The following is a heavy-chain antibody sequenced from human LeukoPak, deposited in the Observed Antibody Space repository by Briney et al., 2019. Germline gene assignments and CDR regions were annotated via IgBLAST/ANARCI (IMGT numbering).Heavy chain of an antibody. CDR1: GFTFSSYS. CDR2: ISSSSSYI. J-gene: IGHJ4*02. CDR3: ARAGSSSWNVRINY. D-gene: IGHD6-13*01. Sequence: PGGSLRLSCAASGFTFSSYSMNWVRQAPGKGLEWVSSISSSSSYIYYADSVKGRFTISRGNAKNSLYLQMNSLRAEDTAVYYCARAGSSSWNVRINYWGQGTLLTVSS. V-gene: IGHV3-21*01.